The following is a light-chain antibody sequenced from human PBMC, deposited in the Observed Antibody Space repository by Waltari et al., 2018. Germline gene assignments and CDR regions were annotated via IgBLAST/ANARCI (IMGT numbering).Light chain of an antibody. V-gene: IGKV3-20*01. J-gene: IGKJ1*01. CDR1: QSMSSNF. CDR2: GTS. Sequence: EILLTQSPDTLSLSPGERATLSCRASQSMSSNFLAWYQHKSGQAPRLLIYGTSSRAAGVPARFSGSGSGTDFTLTISGLEAEDFAVYYCQQFDSSPWAFGQGTAVEMK. CDR3: QQFDSSPWA.